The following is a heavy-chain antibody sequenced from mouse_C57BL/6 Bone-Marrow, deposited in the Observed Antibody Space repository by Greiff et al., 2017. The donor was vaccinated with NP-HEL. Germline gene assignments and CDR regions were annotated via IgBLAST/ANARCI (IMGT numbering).Heavy chain of an antibody. CDR2: IYPGSGST. CDR1: GYTFTSYW. CDR3: AREDYGSPRFAY. D-gene: IGHD1-1*01. Sequence: VQLQQPGAELVKPGASVKMSCKASGYTFTSYWITWVKQRPGQGLEWIGDIYPGSGSTNYNEKFKSKATLTVDTSSSTAYMQLSSLTSEDSAVYYCAREDYGSPRFAYWGQGTLVTVSA. J-gene: IGHJ3*01. V-gene: IGHV1-55*01.